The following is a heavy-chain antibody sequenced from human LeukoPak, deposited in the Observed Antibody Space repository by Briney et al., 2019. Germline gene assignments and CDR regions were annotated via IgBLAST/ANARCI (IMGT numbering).Heavy chain of an antibody. Sequence: SETLSLTCAVYGGSFSGYYWSWIRQPPGKGLEWIEEINHSGSTNYNPSLKSRVTISVDTSKNQFSLKLSSVTAADTAVYYCARIGGGGFDYWGQGTLVTVSS. V-gene: IGHV4-34*01. CDR3: ARIGGGGFDY. D-gene: IGHD3-16*01. CDR2: INHSGST. CDR1: GGSFSGYY. J-gene: IGHJ4*02.